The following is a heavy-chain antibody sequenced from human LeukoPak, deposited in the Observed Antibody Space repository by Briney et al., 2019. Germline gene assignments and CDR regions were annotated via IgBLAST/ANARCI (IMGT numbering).Heavy chain of an antibody. CDR2: IYTSGST. J-gene: IGHJ6*03. CDR1: GGSISSGSYY. Sequence: SQTLSLTCTVSGGSISSGSYYWSWIRQPAGKGLEWIGRIYTSGSTNYNPSLKSRVTISIPTFKNQFSLKLRSVTAADTAAYYCASSNYVSYYYYYMDVWGKGTTVTVSS. D-gene: IGHD4-11*01. CDR3: ASSNYVSYYYYYMDV. V-gene: IGHV4-61*02.